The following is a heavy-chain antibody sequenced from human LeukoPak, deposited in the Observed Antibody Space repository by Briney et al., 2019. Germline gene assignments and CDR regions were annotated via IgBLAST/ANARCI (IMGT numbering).Heavy chain of an antibody. D-gene: IGHD6-13*01. Sequence: PSETLSLTCAVSGGSISSSNWWSWVRQPPGKGLEWIGEINHSGSTNYNPSLKSRVTISVDTSKNQFSLKLSSVTAADTAVYYCARGGDSSSAYYFDYWGQGTLVTVSS. V-gene: IGHV4-4*02. CDR3: ARGGDSSSAYYFDY. CDR2: INHSGST. CDR1: GGSISSSNW. J-gene: IGHJ4*02.